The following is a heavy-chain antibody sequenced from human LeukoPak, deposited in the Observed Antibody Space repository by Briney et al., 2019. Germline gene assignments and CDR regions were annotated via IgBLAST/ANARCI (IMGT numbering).Heavy chain of an antibody. Sequence: GGSLRLSCAASGFTFDDYAMHWVRQAPGKGLEWVSLIIGDGTNTYYADSVKGRFTISGDNSKSSLYLQMNSLRTEDTALYYCAKDGSSGSYSDYWGQGTLVTVSS. D-gene: IGHD1-26*01. J-gene: IGHJ4*02. V-gene: IGHV3-43*02. CDR2: IIGDGTNT. CDR3: AKDGSSGSYSDY. CDR1: GFTFDDYA.